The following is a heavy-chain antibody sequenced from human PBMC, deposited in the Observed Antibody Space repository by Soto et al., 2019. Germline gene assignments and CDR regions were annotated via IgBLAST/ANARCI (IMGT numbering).Heavy chain of an antibody. D-gene: IGHD6-6*01. V-gene: IGHV3-11*01. Sequence: GVSLRLSCAASGFTFSDYYMSWIRQAPGKGLEWVSYISSSGSTIYYADSVKGRFTISRDNAKNSLYLQMNSLRAEDTAVYYCARDVVVGAARPSWFDPWGQGTLVNVSS. CDR2: ISSSGSTI. CDR3: ARDVVVGAARPSWFDP. J-gene: IGHJ5*02. CDR1: GFTFSDYY.